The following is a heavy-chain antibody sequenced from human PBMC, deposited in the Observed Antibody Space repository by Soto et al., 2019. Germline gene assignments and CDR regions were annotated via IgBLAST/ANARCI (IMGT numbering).Heavy chain of an antibody. CDR2: IYYSGST. D-gene: IGHD3-10*01. J-gene: IGHJ3*02. V-gene: IGHV4-30-4*01. Sequence: PSETLSLTCTVSGGSISSGDYYWSWIRQPPGKGLEWIGYIYYSGSTYYNPSLKSRVTISVDTSKNQFSLKLSSVTAADTAVYYCARGAPMVRGVIITRDAFDIWGQGTMVTVSS. CDR1: GGSISSGDYY. CDR3: ARGAPMVRGVIITRDAFDI.